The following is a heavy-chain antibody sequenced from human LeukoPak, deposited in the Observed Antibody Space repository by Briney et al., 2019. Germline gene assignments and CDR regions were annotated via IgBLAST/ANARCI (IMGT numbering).Heavy chain of an antibody. CDR3: ARAWSGGDGQFGY. Sequence: ASVTVSFTASGYTFTIYYMHWVRQAPGQGLEWMGIINPSGGSTSYAQKFQGRVTMTRDTSTSTVYMELSSLRSEDTAVYYCARAWSGGDGQFGYWGQGTLVTVSS. D-gene: IGHD2-21*02. V-gene: IGHV1-46*01. J-gene: IGHJ4*02. CDR1: GYTFTIYY. CDR2: INPSGGST.